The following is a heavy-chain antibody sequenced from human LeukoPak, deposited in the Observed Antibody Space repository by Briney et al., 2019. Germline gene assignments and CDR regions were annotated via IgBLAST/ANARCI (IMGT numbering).Heavy chain of an antibody. J-gene: IGHJ6*02. CDR1: GFAVSSNY. Sequence: PGGSLRLSCAASGFAVSSNYMSWVRQAPGKGLEWVSSISSGTSYIYYADSVKGRFTISRDNAENSLYLQMNSLRAEDTAVYYCVLRFLEWLPEANYYYGMDVWGQGTTVTVSS. CDR2: ISSGTSYI. D-gene: IGHD3-3*01. V-gene: IGHV3-21*01. CDR3: VLRFLEWLPEANYYYGMDV.